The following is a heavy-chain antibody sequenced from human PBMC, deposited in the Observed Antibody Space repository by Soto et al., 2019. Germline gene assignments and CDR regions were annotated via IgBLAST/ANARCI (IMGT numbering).Heavy chain of an antibody. CDR3: AKAKVGSGTDAFDI. CDR2: ISWNSGSI. V-gene: IGHV3-9*01. CDR1: GFTFDDYA. Sequence: GGSLRLSCAASGFTFDDYAMHWVRHAPGKGLEWVSGISWNSGSIGYADSVKGRFTISRDNAKNSLYLQMNSLRAEDTALYYCAKAKVGSGTDAFDIWGQGTMVTVSS. D-gene: IGHD6-19*01. J-gene: IGHJ3*02.